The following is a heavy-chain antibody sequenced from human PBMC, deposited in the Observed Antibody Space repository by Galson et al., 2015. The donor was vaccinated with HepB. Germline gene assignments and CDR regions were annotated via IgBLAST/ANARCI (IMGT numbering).Heavy chain of an antibody. CDR1: GFSFGTSW. D-gene: IGHD4-23*01. J-gene: IGHJ2*01. Sequence: SLRLSCAASGFSFGTSWMTWFRRAPGKGLEWVANIAPDGSEVFSVHSVKGRFTISRDNARNSLYLQVHSLRADDTAEYYCARVLTHWYCDLWGRGTLVTVSP. V-gene: IGHV3-7*01. CDR3: ARVLTHWYCDL. CDR2: IAPDGSEV.